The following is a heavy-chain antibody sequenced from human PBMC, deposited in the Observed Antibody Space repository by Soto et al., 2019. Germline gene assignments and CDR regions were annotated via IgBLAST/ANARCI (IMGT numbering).Heavy chain of an antibody. Sequence: VQLVESGGGLVQPGGSLRLSCAASGFTFSSHSMNWVRQAPGKGLEGVTYVSFSSKNIFYADSVKGRFTISRDNAKNSLYLQMNRLRDEDTAVYFWAREYLRGSYGMDVWGQGTRVTVSS. D-gene: IGHD3-16*01. V-gene: IGHV3-48*02. CDR3: AREYLRGSYGMDV. CDR1: GFTFSSHS. J-gene: IGHJ6*02. CDR2: VSFSSKNI.